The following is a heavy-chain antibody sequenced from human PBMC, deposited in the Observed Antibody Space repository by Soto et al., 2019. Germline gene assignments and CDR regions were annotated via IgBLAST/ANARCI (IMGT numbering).Heavy chain of an antibody. J-gene: IGHJ6*02. D-gene: IGHD2-2*01. V-gene: IGHV6-1*01. CDR1: GDSVSSNSAA. CDR3: ARGGCSSTSCYPLDGMDV. Sequence: SQTLSLTCAISGDSVSSNSAAWNWIRQSPSRGLEWLGRTYYRSKWYNDYAVSVKSRITINPDTSKNQFSLQLNSVTPEDTAVYYCARGGCSSTSCYPLDGMDVWGQRTSVTV. CDR2: TYYRSKWYN.